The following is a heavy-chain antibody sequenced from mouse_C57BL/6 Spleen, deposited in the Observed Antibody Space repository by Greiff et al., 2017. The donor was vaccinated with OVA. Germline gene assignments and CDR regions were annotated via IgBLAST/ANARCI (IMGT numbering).Heavy chain of an antibody. Sequence: EVQLQESGGGLVQPGGSLKLSCAASGFTFSDYYMYWVRQTPEKRLEWVAYISNGGGSTYYPDTVKGRFTISRDNTKNTLYLQMSRLKSEDTAMYYCARGPPKGNYAMDYWGQGTSVTVSS. J-gene: IGHJ4*01. V-gene: IGHV5-12*01. CDR1: GFTFSDYY. CDR3: ARGPPKGNYAMDY. CDR2: ISNGGGST.